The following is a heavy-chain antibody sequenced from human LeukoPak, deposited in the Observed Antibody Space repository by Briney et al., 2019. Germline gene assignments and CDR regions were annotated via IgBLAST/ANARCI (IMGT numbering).Heavy chain of an antibody. J-gene: IGHJ5*02. CDR1: GGTFSSYA. V-gene: IGHV1-69*13. CDR3: ARDLYYYDSSGYGPWFDP. Sequence: ASVKVSCKASGGTFSSYAISWVRQAPGQGLEWMGGIIPIFGTANYAQKFQGRITITADESTSTAYMELSSLRSEDTAVYYCARDLYYYDSSGYGPWFDPWGQGTLVTVSS. D-gene: IGHD3-22*01. CDR2: IIPIFGTA.